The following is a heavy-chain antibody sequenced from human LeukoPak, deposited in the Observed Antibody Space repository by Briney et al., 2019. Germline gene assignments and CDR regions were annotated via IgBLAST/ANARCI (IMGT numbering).Heavy chain of an antibody. D-gene: IGHD1-26*01. V-gene: IGHV1-46*01. Sequence: ASVKVSCKASGYTFTSYYMHWVRQAPGQGLEWMGIINPSGGSTSYAQKFQGRVTMTRDTSTSTVYMELSSLRSEDTAVYYCASSDLHAASGSYYYYGMDVWGQGTTVTVSS. J-gene: IGHJ6*02. CDR1: GYTFTSYY. CDR3: ASSDLHAASGSYYYYGMDV. CDR2: INPSGGST.